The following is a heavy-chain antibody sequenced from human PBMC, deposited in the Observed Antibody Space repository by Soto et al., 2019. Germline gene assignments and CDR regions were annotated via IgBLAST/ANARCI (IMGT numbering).Heavy chain of an antibody. CDR1: GFTFNIYT. CDR2: IGARGSDT. J-gene: IGHJ4*02. Sequence: PGGSLRLSCAASGFTFNIYTMSWVRPAPGKGLEWVSGIGARGSDTYFPDSVKGRFTISRDNSMDMVYLQMNSLRAEDTAVYFCAKGGTYHIGDFDSGGQGTLVTVSS. CDR3: AKGGTYHIGDFDS. D-gene: IGHD5-12*01. V-gene: IGHV3-23*01.